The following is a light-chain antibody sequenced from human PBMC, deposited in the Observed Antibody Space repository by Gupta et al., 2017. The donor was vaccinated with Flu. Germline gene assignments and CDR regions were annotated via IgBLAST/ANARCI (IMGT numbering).Light chain of an antibody. CDR1: QSVSSY. CDR2: VAS. V-gene: IGKV3-11*01. CDR3: QQRRSSPIT. Sequence: GERAPLACRASQSVSSYFDWYQQKPGQAPKLLIYVASNRATGVPARFSGSGSGTDFTLTISSLEPEDFAVYYCQQRRSSPITFGQGTRLEIK. J-gene: IGKJ5*01.